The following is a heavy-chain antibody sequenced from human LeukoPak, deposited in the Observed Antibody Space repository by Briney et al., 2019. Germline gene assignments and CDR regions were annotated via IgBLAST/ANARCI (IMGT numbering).Heavy chain of an antibody. CDR2: FHYSGST. Sequence: PAETLSLTCTVSGGSISSFYWSWTRQPPGKGLEWIGYFHYSGSTNYNPSLKSRVTISVDTSKNQIFLKLSSVTAADTAVYYCATHPPRYCTGGSCSDYWGQGTLVTISS. CDR3: ATHPPRYCTGGSCSDY. J-gene: IGHJ4*02. D-gene: IGHD2-15*01. V-gene: IGHV4-59*01. CDR1: GGSISSFY.